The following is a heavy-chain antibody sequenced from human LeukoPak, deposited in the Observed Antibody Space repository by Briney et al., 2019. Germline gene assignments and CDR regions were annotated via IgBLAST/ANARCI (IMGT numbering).Heavy chain of an antibody. V-gene: IGHV2-5*02. Sequence: ESGPTLVKPTQTLTLTCTFSGFSLSTSGVGVGWIRQPPGKALEWLALIYWDDDKRYSPSLKSRLTITKDTSKNQVVLTMTNMDPVDTATYYCAHRHHPGTYYDFWSGYPSDAFDIWGQGTMVTVSS. CDR2: IYWDDDK. D-gene: IGHD3-3*01. CDR3: AHRHHPGTYYDFWSGYPSDAFDI. J-gene: IGHJ3*02. CDR1: GFSLSTSGVG.